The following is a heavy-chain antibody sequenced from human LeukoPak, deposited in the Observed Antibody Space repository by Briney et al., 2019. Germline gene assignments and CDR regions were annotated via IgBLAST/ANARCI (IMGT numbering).Heavy chain of an antibody. CDR1: GHSMTTGSYY. J-gene: IGHJ3*02. CDR2: VYTGGST. Sequence: SETLSLTCTVSGHSMTTGSYYWSWIRKPAGRGLEWIGCVYTGGSTEYNPSLESRVIISMDTSKNQFSLRLRSVTAADTAVYYCAKSNGYGLVDIWGQGTMVTVSS. V-gene: IGHV4-61*02. CDR3: AKSNGYGLVDI. D-gene: IGHD3-10*01.